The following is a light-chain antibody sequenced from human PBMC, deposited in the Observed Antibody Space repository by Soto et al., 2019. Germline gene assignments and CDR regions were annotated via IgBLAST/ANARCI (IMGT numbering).Light chain of an antibody. J-gene: IGLJ2*01. V-gene: IGLV2-14*01. CDR3: SSYTSSSTLAV. Sequence: QSALTQPASVSGSPGQSITISCTGTSSDVGGYNYVSWYQQHPGKAHKLMIYEVSNRPSGVSNRFSGSKSGNTASLTISGLQAEDEADYYCSSYTSSSTLAVFGGGTKLTVL. CDR1: SSDVGGYNY. CDR2: EVS.